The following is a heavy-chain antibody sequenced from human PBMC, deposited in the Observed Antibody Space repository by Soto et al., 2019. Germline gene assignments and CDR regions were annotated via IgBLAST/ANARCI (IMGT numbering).Heavy chain of an antibody. V-gene: IGHV1-18*01. CDR1: GYTFPSYG. CDR2: ISAYNGNT. D-gene: IGHD6-13*01. CDR3: ARSIAAAVDFDY. Sequence: GASVTVSCKASGYTFPSYGISWVRQAPGQGLEWMGWISAYNGNTNYAQQLQCRITMTTDTSTSTAYMELRSLRSDDTAVYYCARSIAAAVDFDYWGQGTLVTVSS. J-gene: IGHJ4*02.